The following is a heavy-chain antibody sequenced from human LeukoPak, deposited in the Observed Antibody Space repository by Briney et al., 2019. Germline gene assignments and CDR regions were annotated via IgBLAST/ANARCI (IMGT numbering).Heavy chain of an antibody. Sequence: PSETLSLTCTVSGDSISSNNYYWGWVRQPPGKGLEWIGSMFYGGSTYSSPSLKSRVTISVDTSKNQFSLKLSSVTAADTAVYYCARSRIMVYAIRSHSSGWTFDYWGQGTLVTVSS. CDR3: ARSRIMVYAIRSHSSGWTFDY. D-gene: IGHD2-8*01. J-gene: IGHJ4*02. V-gene: IGHV4-39*07. CDR1: GDSISSNNYY. CDR2: MFYGGST.